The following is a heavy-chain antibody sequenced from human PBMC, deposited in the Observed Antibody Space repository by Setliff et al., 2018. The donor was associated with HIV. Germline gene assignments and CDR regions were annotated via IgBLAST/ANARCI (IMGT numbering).Heavy chain of an antibody. Sequence: SETLSLTCAVSGVSISGYYWTWIRQPAGKGLEWIGRIFTGGDTNYNPSLKSRVTMSVDTSNNEFSLKLTSVTAADTAVYYCARGSDYIWGNYRFPFDYWGQGTLVTVSS. CDR3: ARGSDYIWGNYRFPFDY. J-gene: IGHJ4*02. CDR2: IFTGGDT. V-gene: IGHV4-4*07. CDR1: GVSISGYY. D-gene: IGHD3-16*02.